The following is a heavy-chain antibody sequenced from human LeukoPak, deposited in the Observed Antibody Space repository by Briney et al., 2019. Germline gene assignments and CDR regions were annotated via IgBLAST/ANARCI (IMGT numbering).Heavy chain of an antibody. J-gene: IGHJ3*02. D-gene: IGHD5-12*01. CDR3: VRDSGYGLDAFDI. CDR2: TYYRSKWYN. V-gene: IGHV6-1*01. CDR1: GDSVSSNSAA. Sequence: SQTLSPTCAISGDSVSSNSAAWNWIRQSPSRGLEWLGRTYYRSKWYNDYPVFMKSRITINPDTSKNQFSLQLKSVTPEDTAVYYCVRDSGYGLDAFDIWGQGTKVTVSS.